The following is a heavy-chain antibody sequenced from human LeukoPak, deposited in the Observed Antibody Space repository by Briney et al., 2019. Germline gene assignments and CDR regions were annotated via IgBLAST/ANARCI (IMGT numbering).Heavy chain of an antibody. CDR3: ARAFVSGNSDFGY. CDR2: IKQDGSAK. D-gene: IGHD4-23*01. V-gene: IGHV3-7*01. CDR1: GFTFSSYW. J-gene: IGHJ4*02. Sequence: GGSLRLSCAASGFTFSSYWMTWVRQAPGKGLEWVANIKQDGSAKYYVDSVKGRFTTSRDNAKNSLSLQMNSLRAEDTAVYYCARAFVSGNSDFGYWGRGTLVTVSS.